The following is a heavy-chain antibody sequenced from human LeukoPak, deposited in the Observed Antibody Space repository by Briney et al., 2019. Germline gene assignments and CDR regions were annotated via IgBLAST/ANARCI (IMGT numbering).Heavy chain of an antibody. D-gene: IGHD2-21*02. CDR3: ASERHCGGDCYLYFQH. CDR1: GGSISSHY. J-gene: IGHJ1*01. CDR2: IYYSGST. V-gene: IGHV4-59*11. Sequence: SETLSLTCTVSGGSISSHYWSWIQQPPGKGLEWIGYIYYSGSTNYNPSLKSRVTISVDTSKNQFSLKLSSVTAADTAVYYCASERHCGGDCYLYFQHWGQGTLVTVSS.